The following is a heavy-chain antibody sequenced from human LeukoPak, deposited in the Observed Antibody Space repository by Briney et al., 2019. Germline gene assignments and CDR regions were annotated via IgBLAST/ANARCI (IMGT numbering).Heavy chain of an antibody. Sequence: ASVKVSCKASGYTFTSYGISWVRQAPGQGLEWMGWISAYNGNTNYAQKLQGRVTMTTDTSTSTAYMELRSLRSDDTAVYYCALDDILTGCSPGPAWGQGTLVTVSS. CDR1: GYTFTSYG. J-gene: IGHJ5*02. CDR3: ALDDILTGCSPGPA. CDR2: ISAYNGNT. V-gene: IGHV1-18*01. D-gene: IGHD3-9*01.